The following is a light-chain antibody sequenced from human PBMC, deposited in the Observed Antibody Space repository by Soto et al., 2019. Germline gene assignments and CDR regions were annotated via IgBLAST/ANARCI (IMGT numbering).Light chain of an antibody. V-gene: IGKV1-39*01. Sequence: DIQMTQSPSSLSASVGDRVTITCRASQSISSYLTWYQQKPGKAPKLLIYAASSLQSGVPSRFSGSGSGTDFTFTISSLQPEDFATYTCHKSYRTPGTLGKGTRWKSN. J-gene: IGKJ1*01. CDR3: HKSYRTPGT. CDR1: QSISSY. CDR2: AAS.